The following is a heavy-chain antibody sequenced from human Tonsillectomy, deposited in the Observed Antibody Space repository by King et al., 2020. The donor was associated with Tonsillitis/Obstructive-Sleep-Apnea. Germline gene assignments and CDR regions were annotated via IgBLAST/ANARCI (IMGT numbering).Heavy chain of an antibody. CDR3: AREGTGRGSWGYNWFDS. V-gene: IGHV1-69*09. Sequence: QLVQSGAEVKKTGSSVKVSCKASGGTFSSYAFSWVRQAPGQGLEWMGRVIRTVVIGKSAQNFQGRVTISADKSTTTAYMELSSLRSEDTAVYYCAREGTGRGSWGYNWFDSWGQGTLVTVSS. J-gene: IGHJ5*01. D-gene: IGHD3-10*01. CDR2: VIRTVVIG. CDR1: GGTFSSYA.